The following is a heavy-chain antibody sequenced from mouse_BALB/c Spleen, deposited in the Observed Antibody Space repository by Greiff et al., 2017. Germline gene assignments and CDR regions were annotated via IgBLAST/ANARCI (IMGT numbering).Heavy chain of an antibody. V-gene: IGHV3-5*02. J-gene: IGHJ4*01. Sequence: EVQLQQSGPGLVKPSQTVSLTCTVTGISITTGNYRWSWIRQFPGNKLEWIGYIYYSGTITYNPSLTSRTTITRDTSKNQFFLEMNSLTAEDTATYYCARDDYYAMDYWGQGTSVTVSS. CDR2: IYYSGTI. CDR3: ARDDYYAMDY. CDR1: GISITTGNYR.